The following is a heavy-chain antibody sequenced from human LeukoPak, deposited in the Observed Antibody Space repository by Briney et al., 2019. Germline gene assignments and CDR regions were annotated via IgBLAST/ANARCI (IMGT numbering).Heavy chain of an antibody. CDR2: IYHSGST. V-gene: IGHV4-38-2*02. CDR1: DYSITSDYY. CDR3: AREGSTSGTNWFDP. Sequence: PSETLSLTCAVSDYSITSDYYWGWIRQPPGKGLEWIGSIYHSGSTYYNPSLKSRVTISVDTSKNQFSLKLTSVTAADSAVYYCAREGSTSGTNWFDPWGHGTLVTVSS. D-gene: IGHD3-10*01. J-gene: IGHJ5*02.